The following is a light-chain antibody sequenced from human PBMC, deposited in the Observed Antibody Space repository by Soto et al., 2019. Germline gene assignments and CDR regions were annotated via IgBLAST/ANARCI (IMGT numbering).Light chain of an antibody. CDR1: SSNIGNNA. J-gene: IGLJ1*01. V-gene: IGLV1-36*01. Sequence: VRTQPPSGSESPWQMVTISCSGSSSNIGNNAVNWYQQLPGKAPKLLIYYDDLLPSGVSDRFSGSKSGASASLAISGLQSEDEADYYCAAWDDSLNVYVFGTGTKVTVL. CDR2: YDD. CDR3: AAWDDSLNVYV.